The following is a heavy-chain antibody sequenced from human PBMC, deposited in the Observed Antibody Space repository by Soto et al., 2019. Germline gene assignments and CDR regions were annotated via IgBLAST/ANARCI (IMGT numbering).Heavy chain of an antibody. V-gene: IGHV4-61*08. CDR3: ARVKRSTSRLDP. CDR1: GDSVSSGAYY. D-gene: IGHD1-26*01. Sequence: QVQLQESGPGLVKPSETLSLTCSVSGDSVSSGAYYWSWIRQPPGKGLEWIGYVYYSGSTSYNPSVETGVTISVDTSKNQFSLKLTSVTPADTAIYYCARVKRSTSRLDPWGQGTLVTVSS. CDR2: VYYSGST. J-gene: IGHJ5*02.